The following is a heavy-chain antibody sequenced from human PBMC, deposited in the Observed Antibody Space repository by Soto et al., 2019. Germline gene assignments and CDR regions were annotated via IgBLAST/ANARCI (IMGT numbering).Heavy chain of an antibody. Sequence: PSETLSLTCTVSGGSISSYYWSWIRQPPGKGLEWIGYIYYSGSTNYNPSLKSRVTISVDTSKNQFSLKLSSVTAADTALYYCARGGEYSSSWYEGDYWGQGTLVTVSS. D-gene: IGHD6-13*01. CDR3: ARGGEYSSSWYEGDY. CDR1: GGSISSYY. CDR2: IYYSGST. J-gene: IGHJ4*02. V-gene: IGHV4-59*08.